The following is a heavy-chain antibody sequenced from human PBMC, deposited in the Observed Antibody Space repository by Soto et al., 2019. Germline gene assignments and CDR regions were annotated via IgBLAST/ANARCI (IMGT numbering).Heavy chain of an antibody. CDR3: ARMKLPGPYSFDF. CDR2: VDWNDDT. V-gene: IGHV2-70*04. Sequence: SGPTLVNPTQTLTLTCTVAGFSLRTPGMRISWLRQPPGKALEWLGRVDWNDDTFYDTSLTTRLTISKENSKNRVVLTLTNVDPVDTATYFCARMKLPGPYSFDFWGQGALVTVSS. CDR1: GFSLRTPGMR. J-gene: IGHJ4*02.